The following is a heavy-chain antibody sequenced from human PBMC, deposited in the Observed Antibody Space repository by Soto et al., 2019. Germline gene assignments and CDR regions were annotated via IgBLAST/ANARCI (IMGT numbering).Heavy chain of an antibody. CDR2: TYYKSKWNN. CDR3: ATNPSGGSWRNWFDP. D-gene: IGHD2-15*01. Sequence: PSQTLSLTCVISGDSVSSNSAGWNWIRQSPSRGLEWLGRTYYKSKWNNDYALSVKSRITINPDTSKNQFSLKLNSVTAADTAVYYCATNPSGGSWRNWFDPWGQGTLVTVSS. V-gene: IGHV6-1*01. J-gene: IGHJ5*02. CDR1: GDSVSSNSAG.